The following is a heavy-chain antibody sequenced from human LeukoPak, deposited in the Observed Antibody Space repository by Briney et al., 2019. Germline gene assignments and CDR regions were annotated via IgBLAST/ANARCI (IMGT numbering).Heavy chain of an antibody. CDR3: ARGRALRFLEWLPGGDYYYYMDV. Sequence: SETLSLTCTVSGGSISSSSYYWGWIRQPPGKGLEWIGSICYSGSTYYNPSLKGRVTISVDTSKNQFSLKLSSVTAADTAVYYCARGRALRFLEWLPGGDYYYYMDVWGKGTTVTVSS. V-gene: IGHV4-39*01. CDR1: GGSISSSSYY. J-gene: IGHJ6*03. CDR2: ICYSGST. D-gene: IGHD3-3*01.